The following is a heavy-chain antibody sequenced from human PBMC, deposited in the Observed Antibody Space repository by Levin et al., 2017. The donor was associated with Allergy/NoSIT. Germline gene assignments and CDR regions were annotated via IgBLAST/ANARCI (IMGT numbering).Heavy chain of an antibody. D-gene: IGHD1/OR15-1a*01. V-gene: IGHV4-59*08. CDR2: IYYSGST. CDR3: ARHLGRWNNNYYYYGMDV. J-gene: IGHJ6*02. CDR1: GGSISSYY. Sequence: SETLSLTCTVSGGSISSYYWSWIRQPPGKGLEWIGYIYYSGSTNYNPSLKSRVTISVDTSKNQFSLKLSSVTAADTAVYYCARHLGRWNNNYYYYGMDVWGQGTTVTVSS.